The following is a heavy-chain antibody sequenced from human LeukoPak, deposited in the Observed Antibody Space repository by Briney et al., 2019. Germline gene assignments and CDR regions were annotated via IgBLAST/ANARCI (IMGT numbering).Heavy chain of an antibody. CDR1: GGSISSYY. D-gene: IGHD3-22*01. Sequence: SETLSPTCTVSGGSISSYYWSWIRQPAGKGLEWIGRIYTSGSTNYNPSLKSRVTMSVDTSKNQFSLKLSSVTAADTAVYYCARERYYYDSSGFPDPWGQGTLVTVSS. CDR3: ARERYYYDSSGFPDP. J-gene: IGHJ5*02. V-gene: IGHV4-4*07. CDR2: IYTSGST.